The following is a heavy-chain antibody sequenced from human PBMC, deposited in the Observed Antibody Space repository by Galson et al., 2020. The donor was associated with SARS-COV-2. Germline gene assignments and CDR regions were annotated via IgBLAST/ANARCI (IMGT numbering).Heavy chain of an antibody. Sequence: SETLSLTCTVSGGSISSSSYYWGWIRQPPGKGLEWIGSIYYSGSTYYNPSLKSRVTISVDTSKNQFSLKLSSVTAADTAVYYCARDHGAYDFWSGASPLNFDYWGQGTLVTVSS. V-gene: IGHV4-39*07. D-gene: IGHD3-3*01. J-gene: IGHJ4*02. CDR2: IYYSGST. CDR1: GGSISSSSYY. CDR3: ARDHGAYDFWSGASPLNFDY.